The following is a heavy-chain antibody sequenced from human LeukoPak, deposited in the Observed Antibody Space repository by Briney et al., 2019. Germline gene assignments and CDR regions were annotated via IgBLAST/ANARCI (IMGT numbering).Heavy chain of an antibody. Sequence: ASVKVSCKASGYTFTSYDINWVRQATGQGLEWMGWMNPNSGNTGYAQKFQGRVTITRNTSISTAYMELSSLRSEDTAVYYCTRGTRRVSGFGSWFDPWGQGTLVTVSS. D-gene: IGHD3-10*01. V-gene: IGHV1-8*03. J-gene: IGHJ5*02. CDR1: GYTFTSYD. CDR3: TRGTRRVSGFGSWFDP. CDR2: MNPNSGNT.